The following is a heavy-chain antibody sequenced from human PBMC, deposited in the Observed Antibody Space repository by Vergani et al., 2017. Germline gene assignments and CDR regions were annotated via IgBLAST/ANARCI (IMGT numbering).Heavy chain of an antibody. J-gene: IGHJ4*02. Sequence: EVQLVESGGGVVQPGGSLRLSCAASGFTFDDYAMHWVRQAPGKGLEWVSLISGDGGSTYYADSVKGRFTISRDNSKNSLYLQMNSLRTEDTALYYCAKAAPPGQWLVPXVDYWGQGTLVTVSS. CDR1: GFTFDDYA. V-gene: IGHV3-43*02. CDR3: AKAAPPGQWLVPXVDY. CDR2: ISGDGGST. D-gene: IGHD6-19*01.